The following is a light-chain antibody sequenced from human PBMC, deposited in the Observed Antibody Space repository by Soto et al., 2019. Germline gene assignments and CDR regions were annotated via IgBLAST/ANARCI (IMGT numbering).Light chain of an antibody. CDR1: SSNIGSNL. CDR2: SNN. V-gene: IGLV1-44*01. Sequence: QSVLTQPPSASGTPGQRVTISCSGSSSNIGSNLVNWYQQLPGRAPXXXXYSNNQRXSGXXXXXSGXXXXXXXXXXXXXLQSEDEAHYYCAAWDDRMDGSVLFGGGTKLTVL. CDR3: AAWDDRMDGSVL. J-gene: IGLJ2*01.